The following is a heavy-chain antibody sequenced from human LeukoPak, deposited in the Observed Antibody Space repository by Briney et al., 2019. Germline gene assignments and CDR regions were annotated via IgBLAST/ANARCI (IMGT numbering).Heavy chain of an antibody. D-gene: IGHD3-22*01. CDR1: GFTFNFYS. Sequence: GGSLRLSCEASGFTFNFYSMDWVRQAPGKGLEWVSTISGSGGVTYHADSVKGRFTISRDNSANTLYLQMHSLRADDTAVYYCAGAGTSGYYYNWYFDLWGRGTLVTVSS. CDR2: ISGSGGVT. J-gene: IGHJ2*01. CDR3: AGAGTSGYYYNWYFDL. V-gene: IGHV3-23*01.